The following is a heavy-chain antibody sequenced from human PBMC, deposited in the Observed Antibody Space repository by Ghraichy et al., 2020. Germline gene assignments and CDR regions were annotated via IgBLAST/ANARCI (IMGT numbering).Heavy chain of an antibody. CDR1: GFTFSSYA. CDR3: AKDAVSVHTLTGSHMGALDY. CDR2: ISGSGGST. V-gene: IGHV3-23*01. Sequence: LSLTCAASGFTFSSYAMSWVRQAPGKGLEWVSAISGSGGSTYYADSVKGRFTISRDNSKHTLYLQMNSLRAEDTAVYYCAKDAVSVHTLTGSHMGALDYWGQGTLVTVSS. D-gene: IGHD3-9*01. J-gene: IGHJ4*02.